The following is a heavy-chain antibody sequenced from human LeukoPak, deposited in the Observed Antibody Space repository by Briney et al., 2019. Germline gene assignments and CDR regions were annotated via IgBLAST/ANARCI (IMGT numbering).Heavy chain of an antibody. D-gene: IGHD3-22*01. Sequence: SETLSLTCTVSGGSISSSSYYWGWIRQPPGKGLEWIGSIYYSGSTYYNPSLKSRVTISVDTSKNQFSLNLTSVTAADTALYYCATPSLYYYDNSGFFFWGQGRLVSVSS. V-gene: IGHV4-39*01. CDR2: IYYSGST. CDR1: GGSISSSSYY. J-gene: IGHJ1*01. CDR3: ATPSLYYYDNSGFFF.